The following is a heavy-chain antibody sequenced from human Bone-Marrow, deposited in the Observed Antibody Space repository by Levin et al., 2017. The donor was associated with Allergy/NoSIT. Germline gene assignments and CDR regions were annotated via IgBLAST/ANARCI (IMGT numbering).Heavy chain of an antibody. CDR3: ARDRYFEGRGGYYYYGMDV. CDR2: ISAYNGNT. J-gene: IGHJ6*02. Sequence: GESLKISCKASGYTFTSYGISWVRQAPGQGLEWMGWISAYNGNTNYAQKLQGRVTMTTDTSTSTAYMELRSLRSDDTAVYYCARDRYFEGRGGYYYYGMDVWGQGTTVTVSS. V-gene: IGHV1-18*01. D-gene: IGHD1-26*01. CDR1: GYTFTSYG.